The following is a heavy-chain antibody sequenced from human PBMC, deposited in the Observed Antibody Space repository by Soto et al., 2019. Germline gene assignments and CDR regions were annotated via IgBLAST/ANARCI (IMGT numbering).Heavy chain of an antibody. J-gene: IGHJ5*02. CDR2: IRSKGHNYAT. CDR3: TRDLFSYDYSGILWFDP. V-gene: IGHV3-73*01. CDR1: GFAFSGSA. Sequence: GALRLSCAASGFAFSGSAMYWVRQASGKGPEWVGRIRSKGHNYATEYAASVKGRFTISRDDSKNTAYLQMNSLQTEDTAVYYCTRDLFSYDYSGILWFDPWGQGTLVTVSS. D-gene: IGHD3-16*01.